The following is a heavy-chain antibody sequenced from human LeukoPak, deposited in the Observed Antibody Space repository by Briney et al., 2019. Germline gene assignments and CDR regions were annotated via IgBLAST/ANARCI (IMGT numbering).Heavy chain of an antibody. CDR1: GFTFTNYA. D-gene: IGHD3-16*01. Sequence: GGSLRLSCAASGFTFTNYAMSWVRQAPGKGLQWVSAINGSGVITYYADSVRGRFTISRDNSKSTLYLRMNSLRAEDAAIYYCAKDSSQGGDYFDSWGQGTLVTVSS. J-gene: IGHJ4*02. CDR3: AKDSSQGGDYFDS. V-gene: IGHV3-23*01. CDR2: INGSGVIT.